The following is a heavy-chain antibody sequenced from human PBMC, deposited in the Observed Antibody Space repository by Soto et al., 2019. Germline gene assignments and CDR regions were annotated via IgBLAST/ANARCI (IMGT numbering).Heavy chain of an antibody. CDR1: GFNFNNYG. J-gene: IGHJ4*02. CDR2: VSKSDYT. CDR3: VRDTMRASAAASLDY. Sequence: GGSLRLSCAVSGFNFNNYGINWVRQAPGKGLEWVSSVSKSDYTYYSDSVKGRFTISRDNAENSLHLHMSSLRVDDTAVYFCVRDTMRASAAASLDYWGQGTQVTVSS. V-gene: IGHV3-21*01. D-gene: IGHD6-13*01.